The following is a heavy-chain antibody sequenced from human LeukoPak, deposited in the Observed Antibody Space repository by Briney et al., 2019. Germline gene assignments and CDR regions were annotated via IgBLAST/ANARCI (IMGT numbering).Heavy chain of an antibody. D-gene: IGHD1-7*01. CDR1: GLTFSSYG. V-gene: IGHV3-30*18. CDR3: AKAQLELPTEGVDY. J-gene: IGHJ4*02. CDR2: ISYDGSNK. Sequence: GRSLRLSCAASGLTFSSYGMHWVPQAPGKGREWVAVISYDGSNKYYADSVKGRFTISRDNSKNTLHLQINSLRAEDTAVYYCAKAQLELPTEGVDYWGQGTLVTVSS.